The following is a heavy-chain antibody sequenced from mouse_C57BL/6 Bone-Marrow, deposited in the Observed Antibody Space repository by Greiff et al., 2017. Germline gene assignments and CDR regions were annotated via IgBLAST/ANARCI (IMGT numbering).Heavy chain of an antibody. D-gene: IGHD1-1*01. CDR1: GFTFSSYT. Sequence: EVQGVESGGGLVKPGGSLKLSCAASGFTFSSYTMSWVRQTPAKRLEWVATISGGGGNTYYPDSVKGRFTISRDNAKNTLYLQMSSLRSEDTALYYCASLYYYGSSYPPWFAYWGQGTLVTVSA. CDR2: ISGGGGNT. CDR3: ASLYYYGSSYPPWFAY. V-gene: IGHV5-9*01. J-gene: IGHJ3*01.